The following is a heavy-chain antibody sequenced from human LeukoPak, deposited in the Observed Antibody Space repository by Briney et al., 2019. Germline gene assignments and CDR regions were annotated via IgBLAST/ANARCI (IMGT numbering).Heavy chain of an antibody. D-gene: IGHD2-2*01. V-gene: IGHV1-24*01. CDR1: EYTFTGYY. CDR3: ATGIYCSSTSCYVYPWFDP. Sequence: GASVKVSCKASEYTFTGYYMHWVRQAPGKGLEWKGGFDPEDGETIYAQKFQGRVTMTEDTSTDTAYMELSSLRSEDTAVYYCATGIYCSSTSCYVYPWFDPWGQGTLVTVSS. CDR2: FDPEDGET. J-gene: IGHJ5*02.